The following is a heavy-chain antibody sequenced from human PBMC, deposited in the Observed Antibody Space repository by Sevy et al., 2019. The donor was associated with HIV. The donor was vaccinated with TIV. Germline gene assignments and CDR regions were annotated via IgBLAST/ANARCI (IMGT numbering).Heavy chain of an antibody. V-gene: IGHV3-23*01. CDR1: GFPFSNFA. D-gene: IGHD2-8*02. CDR2: LIGGGSRK. Sequence: GGSLRLSCAASGFPFSNFAMSWVRQAPGKGLEWVSTLIGGGSRKYYADSVTGRFNIPRDNSRNTLYLQMNSLRAEDTAIYYCAKRRVQSGLSGGGANYGMDVCGRGTTVTVSS. CDR3: AKRRVQSGLSGGGANYGMDV. J-gene: IGHJ6*02.